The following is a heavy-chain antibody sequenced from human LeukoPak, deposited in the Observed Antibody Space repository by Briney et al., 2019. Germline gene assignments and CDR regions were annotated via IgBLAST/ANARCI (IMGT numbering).Heavy chain of an antibody. CDR3: ARVRRYFDWELNWFDP. J-gene: IGHJ5*02. Sequence: ASVKVSCKASGYTFTSYGISWVRQAPGQGLEWMGWISAHNGNTNYAQKLQGRVTMTTDTSTSTAYMELRSLRSDDTAVYYCARVRRYFDWELNWFDPWGQGTLVTVSS. CDR2: ISAHNGNT. D-gene: IGHD3-9*01. CDR1: GYTFTSYG. V-gene: IGHV1-18*01.